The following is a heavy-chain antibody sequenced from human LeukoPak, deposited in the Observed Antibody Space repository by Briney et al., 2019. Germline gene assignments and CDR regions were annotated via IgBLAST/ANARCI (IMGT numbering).Heavy chain of an antibody. D-gene: IGHD4-17*01. CDR2: IIPIFGTA. V-gene: IGHV1-69*01. CDR3: ARVASVVRYGDYVDY. J-gene: IGHJ4*02. Sequence: SVKVSCKASGGTFSSYAISWVRQAPGQGLEWMGGIIPIFGTANYAQKFQGRVTITADESTSTAYMELSSLRSEDTAVYYCARVASVVRYGDYVDYWGQGTLVTVSS. CDR1: GGTFSSYA.